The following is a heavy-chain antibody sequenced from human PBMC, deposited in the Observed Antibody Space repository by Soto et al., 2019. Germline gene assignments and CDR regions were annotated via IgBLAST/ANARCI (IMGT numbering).Heavy chain of an antibody. CDR2: IYYSGST. V-gene: IGHV4-39*01. D-gene: IGHD3-9*01. CDR1: GGSISSSSYY. CDR3: ARHESSDILTGSTYAWFDP. Sequence: PSETLSLTCTVSGGSISSSSYYWGWIRQPPGKGLEWIGSIYYSGSTYYNPSLKSRVTISVDTSKNQFSLKLSSVTAADTAVYYCARHESSDILTGSTYAWFDPWGQGTLVTVSS. J-gene: IGHJ5*02.